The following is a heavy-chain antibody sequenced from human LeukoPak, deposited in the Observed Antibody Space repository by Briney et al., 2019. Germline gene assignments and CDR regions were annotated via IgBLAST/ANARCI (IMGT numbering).Heavy chain of an antibody. D-gene: IGHD3/OR15-3a*01. J-gene: IGHJ4*02. V-gene: IGHV3-48*03. CDR2: ISSSGSTI. Sequence: GGSLRLSCAASGFTFSSYEMNWVRQAPGKGLEWVSYISSSGSTIYYADSVKGRFTISRDNAKNSLYLQMNSLRAEDTAVYYCARGFRTGYYSPFDYWGQGTLVTVSS. CDR1: GFTFSSYE. CDR3: ARGFRTGYYSPFDY.